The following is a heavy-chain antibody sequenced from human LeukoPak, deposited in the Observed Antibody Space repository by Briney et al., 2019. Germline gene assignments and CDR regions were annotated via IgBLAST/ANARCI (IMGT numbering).Heavy chain of an antibody. CDR2: IYYSGST. Sequence: SETLSLTCTVSGGSISSYYWSWIRQPPGKGLEWIGYIYYSGSTNYNPSLKSRVTISVDTSKNQFSLKLSSVTAADTAVYYCARGDYDFWSGRGYYYYMDVWGKGTTVTVSS. J-gene: IGHJ6*03. CDR3: ARGDYDFWSGRGYYYYMDV. CDR1: GGSISSYY. D-gene: IGHD3-3*01. V-gene: IGHV4-59*01.